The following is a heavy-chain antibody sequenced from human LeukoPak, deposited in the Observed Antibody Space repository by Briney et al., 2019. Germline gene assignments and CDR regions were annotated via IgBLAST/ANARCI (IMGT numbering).Heavy chain of an antibody. J-gene: IGHJ5*02. CDR1: GGSISSYY. D-gene: IGHD6-19*01. CDR2: IYYSGST. Sequence: PSETLSLTCTVSGGSISSYYWSWIRQPPGKGLEWIGYIYYSGSTNYNPSLKSRVTISVDTSKNQFSLKLSSVTAADTAVYYCAREYSSGWYNWFDPRGQGTLVTVSS. CDR3: AREYSSGWYNWFDP. V-gene: IGHV4-59*01.